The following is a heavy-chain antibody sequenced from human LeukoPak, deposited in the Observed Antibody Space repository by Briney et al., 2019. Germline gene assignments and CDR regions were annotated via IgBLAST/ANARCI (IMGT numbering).Heavy chain of an antibody. CDR3: ARGKPIVVVPAAISDYYYYYMDV. J-gene: IGHJ6*03. D-gene: IGHD2-2*01. CDR1: GGTFSSYA. CDR2: IIPIFGTA. Sequence: SVKVFSKASGGTFSSYAISWVRQAPGQGLEWMGGIIPIFGTANYAQKFQGRVTITTDESTSTAYMELSSLRSEDTAVYYCARGKPIVVVPAAISDYYYYYMDVWGKGTTVTVSS. V-gene: IGHV1-69*05.